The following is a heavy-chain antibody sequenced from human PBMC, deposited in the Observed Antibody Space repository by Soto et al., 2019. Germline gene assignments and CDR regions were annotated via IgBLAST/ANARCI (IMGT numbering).Heavy chain of an antibody. CDR1: GAPFSGYY. D-gene: IGHD6-19*01. Sequence: ASETLSLTCAVYGAPFSGYYWTWIRQPPGKGLEWIGEINHTGSTSYNPSLASRVSISLDRSNNQCSLKLKSVTAADTAVYFCAGMPYTSGLRFDPWGPGTLVTVSS. CDR3: AGMPYTSGLRFDP. J-gene: IGHJ5*02. V-gene: IGHV4-34*07. CDR2: INHTGST.